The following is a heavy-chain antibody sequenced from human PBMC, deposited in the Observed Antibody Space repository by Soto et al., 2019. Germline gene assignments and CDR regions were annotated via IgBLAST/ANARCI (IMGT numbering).Heavy chain of an antibody. CDR1: GYTFTSYG. Sequence: ASVKVSCKASGYTFTSYGISWVRQAPGQGLEWMGWISAYNGNTNYAQKLQGRVTMTTDTSTSTAYMEVRSLRSDDTAVYYCARDLAWRRYHELSYWGQGTLVTVSS. CDR3: ARDLAWRRYHELSY. J-gene: IGHJ4*02. V-gene: IGHV1-18*04. D-gene: IGHD2-2*01. CDR2: ISAYNGNT.